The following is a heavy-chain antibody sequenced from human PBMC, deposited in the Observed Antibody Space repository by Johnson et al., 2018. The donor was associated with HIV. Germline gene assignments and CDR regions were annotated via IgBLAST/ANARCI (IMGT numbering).Heavy chain of an antibody. J-gene: IGHJ3*02. V-gene: IGHV3-20*04. CDR1: GFTFSNAW. CDR3: ARGGYCTGGVCLGDAFDI. Sequence: VQLVESGGGLVQPGGSLRLSCAASGFTFSNAWMSWVRHAPGKGLELVSGITSHGGSTGYADSVNGRFTIPRDNAKNSLYLQMNSLRAEDTALYYCARGGYCTGGVCLGDAFDIWGQGTVITVSS. D-gene: IGHD2-8*02. CDR2: ITSHGGST.